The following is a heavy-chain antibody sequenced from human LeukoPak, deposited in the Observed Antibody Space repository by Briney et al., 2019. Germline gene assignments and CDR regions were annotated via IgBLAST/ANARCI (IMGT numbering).Heavy chain of an antibody. CDR1: GFFFSRYS. CDR3: AKGRGQYCSSTSRYDQGDY. Sequence: GGSLRLSCAASGFFFSRYSMNWVRQAPGKGLEWVSFIPDNNNDPYYADSVKGRFTISRDNAKNSLYLQMNSLRAEDTAVYYCAKGRGQYCSSTSRYDQGDYWGQGTPVTVSS. D-gene: IGHD2-2*01. CDR2: IPDNNNDP. J-gene: IGHJ4*02. V-gene: IGHV3-21*04.